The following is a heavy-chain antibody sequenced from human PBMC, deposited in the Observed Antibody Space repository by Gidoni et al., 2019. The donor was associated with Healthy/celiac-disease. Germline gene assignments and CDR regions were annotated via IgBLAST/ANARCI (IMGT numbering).Heavy chain of an antibody. CDR2: ISSSSSYI. V-gene: IGHV3-21*01. D-gene: IGHD5-18*01. CDR1: GFTFSSYS. CDR3: ATPDTAMVKSSGYYGMDV. J-gene: IGHJ6*02. Sequence: EVQLVESGGGLVKPGGSLRLSCAASGFTFSSYSMNWVRQAPGKGLEWVSSISSSSSYIYYADSVKGRFTISRDNAKNSLYLQMNSLRAEDTAVYYCATPDTAMVKSSGYYGMDVWGQGTTVTVSS.